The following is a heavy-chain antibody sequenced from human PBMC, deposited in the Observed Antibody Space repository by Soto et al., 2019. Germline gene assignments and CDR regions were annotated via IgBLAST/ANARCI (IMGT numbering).Heavy chain of an antibody. CDR2: IVVGSGNT. Sequence: QMQLVQSGPEVKKPGTSVKVSCKASGFTFTSSAVQWVRQARGQRLEWIGWIVVGSGNTNYAQKFQERVTITRDMSKSTAYMELSSLRSEDTAVYYCAAGPDYYDSSGLHYDYGMDVWGQGTTVTVSS. V-gene: IGHV1-58*01. J-gene: IGHJ6*02. D-gene: IGHD3-22*01. CDR1: GFTFTSSA. CDR3: AAGPDYYDSSGLHYDYGMDV.